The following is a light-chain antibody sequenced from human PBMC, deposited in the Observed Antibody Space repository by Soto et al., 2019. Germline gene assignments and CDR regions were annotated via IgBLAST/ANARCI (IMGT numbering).Light chain of an antibody. CDR3: HSFDSRLIGLL. V-gene: IGLV1-40*01. CDR2: GNI. J-gene: IGLJ2*01. CDR1: NSNIGAGYD. Sequence: QSALTQPPSVTGAPGQRVTISCTGSNSNIGAGYDVHWYRQFPGTAPKLLIYGNINRPSGVPDRFSGSKSGTSASLAITGLQAEDEAHYYCHSFDSRLIGLLFGGGTKLTV.